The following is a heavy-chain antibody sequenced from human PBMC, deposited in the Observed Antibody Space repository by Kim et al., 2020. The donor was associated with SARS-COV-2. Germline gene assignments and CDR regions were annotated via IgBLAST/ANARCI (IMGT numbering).Heavy chain of an antibody. V-gene: IGHV3-23*01. CDR2: ISGSGDRT. Sequence: GGSLRLSCAASGFTFSSYAMIWVRQAPGKGLEWVSSISGSGDRTFYGDSVKGRFTISRDNSKNTVYLQMNSLRADDTAQYYCAKAIGYCSRTSCYVYFYYWGQGTLVTVSS. CDR3: AKAIGYCSRTSCYVYFYY. D-gene: IGHD2-2*01. J-gene: IGHJ4*02. CDR1: GFTFSSYA.